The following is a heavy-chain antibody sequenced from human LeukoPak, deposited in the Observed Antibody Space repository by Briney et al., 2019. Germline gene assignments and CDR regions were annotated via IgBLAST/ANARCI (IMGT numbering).Heavy chain of an antibody. CDR2: INTKTGTP. V-gene: IGHV7-4-1*02. CDR3: ARRSPSVDAFDI. Sequence: GASVKVSCKASGYTFNRNAINWVRQAPGQGLEWMGWINTKTGTPTYAQGFTGRFVFSLDISVTTAYLQISNLKAEDTAFYYCARRSPSVDAFDIWGQGTMVTVSS. CDR1: GYTFNRNA. J-gene: IGHJ3*02.